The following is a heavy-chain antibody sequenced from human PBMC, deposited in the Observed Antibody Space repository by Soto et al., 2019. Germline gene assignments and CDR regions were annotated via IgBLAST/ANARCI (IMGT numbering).Heavy chain of an antibody. CDR2: IIPIFGTA. CDR3: ARWGGYQLPMRYGMDV. D-gene: IGHD2-2*01. J-gene: IGHJ6*02. CDR1: GGTFSSYA. V-gene: IGHV1-69*12. Sequence: QVQLVQSGAEVKKPGSSVKVSCKASGGTFSSYAISWVRQAPGQGLEWMGGIIPIFGTAKYAQKLQGRVTITADESTSTAYMEVSSLRSEDTAVYYCARWGGYQLPMRYGMDVWGQGTTVTVSS.